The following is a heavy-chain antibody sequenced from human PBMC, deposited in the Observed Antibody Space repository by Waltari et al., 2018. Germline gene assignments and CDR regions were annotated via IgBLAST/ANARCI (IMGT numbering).Heavy chain of an antibody. CDR3: ARGPIAAAGYSYYYYYMDV. J-gene: IGHJ6*03. V-gene: IGHV1-69*12. D-gene: IGHD6-13*01. Sequence: QVQLVQSGAEVKKPGSSVKVSCKASGGTFSSYAISRVRQAPGQGLEWMGGIIPIFGTANYAQKFQGRVTITADESTSTAYMELSSLRSEDTAVYYCARGPIAAAGYSYYYYYMDVWGKGTTDTISS. CDR2: IIPIFGTA. CDR1: GGTFSSYA.